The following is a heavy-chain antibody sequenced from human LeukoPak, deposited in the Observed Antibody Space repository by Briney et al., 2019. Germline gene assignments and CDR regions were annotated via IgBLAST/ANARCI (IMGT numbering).Heavy chain of an antibody. Sequence: ASVKVSCKASGYTFTSYYMHWVRQAPGQGLEWMGIINPSGGSTSYAQKFQGRVTMTRDTSTSTVYVELSSLRSEDTAVYYCAYGGNSLWDAFDIWGQGTMVTVSS. J-gene: IGHJ3*02. CDR1: GYTFTSYY. V-gene: IGHV1-46*03. CDR3: AYGGNSLWDAFDI. CDR2: INPSGGST. D-gene: IGHD4-23*01.